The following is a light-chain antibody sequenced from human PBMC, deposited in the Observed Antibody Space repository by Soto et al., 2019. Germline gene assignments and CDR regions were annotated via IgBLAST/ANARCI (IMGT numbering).Light chain of an antibody. CDR1: QSVSSSY. CDR2: GAS. Sequence: EIVLTQSPGTLSLSPGERATLSCRASQSVSSSYLAWYPQKPGQAPRLLIYGASSRATGIPDRFSGSGSGTDFTLTISRLEPEDFAVYYCQQYGSSTGTCGQGTKVDI. J-gene: IGKJ1*01. CDR3: QQYGSSTGT. V-gene: IGKV3-20*01.